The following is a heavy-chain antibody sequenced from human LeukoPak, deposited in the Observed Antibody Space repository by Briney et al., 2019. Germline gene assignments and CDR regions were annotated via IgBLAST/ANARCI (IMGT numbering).Heavy chain of an antibody. CDR2: INWKGGST. D-gene: IGHD2-21*02. V-gene: IGHV3-20*04. Sequence: GGSLRLSCATSGFTFEDYGMTWVRQVPGKGLEWVSGINWKGGSTGYADSVKGRFTISRDNAKNSVYLQMNSLRVEDTALYYCARGSGLANCGGDCYAPWDYWGQGTQVTVSS. J-gene: IGHJ4*02. CDR1: GFTFEDYG. CDR3: ARGSGLANCGGDCYAPWDY.